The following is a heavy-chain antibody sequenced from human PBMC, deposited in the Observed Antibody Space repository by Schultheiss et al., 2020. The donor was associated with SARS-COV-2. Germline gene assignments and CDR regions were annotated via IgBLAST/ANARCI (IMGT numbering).Heavy chain of an antibody. V-gene: IGHV3-19*01. CDR3: IVATTRNWFDP. D-gene: IGHD5-12*01. J-gene: IGHJ5*02. CDR1: GFTFSNSD. CDR2: VSWNGSRT. Sequence: GGSLRLSCAASGFTFSNSDMNWVRQAPGKGLEWVSGVSWNGSRTHYADSVKGRFIISRDNSRNFLYQQMNSLRPEDMAVYLGIVATTRNWFDPWGQGTLVTVSS.